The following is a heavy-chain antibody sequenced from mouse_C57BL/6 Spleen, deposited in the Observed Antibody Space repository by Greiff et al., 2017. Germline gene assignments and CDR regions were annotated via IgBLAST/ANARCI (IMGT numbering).Heavy chain of an antibody. D-gene: IGHD1-1*01. J-gene: IGHJ1*03. CDR3: AREGYYSGRSYRYFDV. V-gene: IGHV3-6*01. CDR2: ISYDGSN. CDR1: GYSITSGYY. Sequence: EVKLMESGPGLVKPSQSLSLTCSVTGYSITSGYYWNWIRQFPGNKLEWMGYISYDGSNNYNPSLKNRISITRDTSKNQFFLKLNSVTTEDTATYYCAREGYYSGRSYRYFDVWGTGTTVTVSS.